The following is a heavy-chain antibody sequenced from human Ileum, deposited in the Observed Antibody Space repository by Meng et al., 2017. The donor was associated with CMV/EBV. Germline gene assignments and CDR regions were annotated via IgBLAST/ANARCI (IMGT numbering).Heavy chain of an antibody. Sequence: GESLKISCEDAGFSFSKYVRNWVRQAPGKGLEWVATVSASGGTTHYAGSVKGRFTISRDNSKNMLYLEMNSLRAEDTAVYYCARFQRDTGGNWGQGTLVTVSS. J-gene: IGHJ4*02. CDR1: GFSFSKYV. D-gene: IGHD1-1*01. CDR3: ARFQRDTGGN. CDR2: VSASGGTT. V-gene: IGHV3-23*01.